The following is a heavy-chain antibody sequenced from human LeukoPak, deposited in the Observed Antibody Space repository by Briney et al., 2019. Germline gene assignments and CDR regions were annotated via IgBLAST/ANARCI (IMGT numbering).Heavy chain of an antibody. V-gene: IGHV3-23*01. CDR3: AKDAFLLGVSNYFDY. D-gene: IGHD3-3*02. CDR1: GFTFSSYG. J-gene: IGHJ4*02. Sequence: GGSLRLSCAASGFTFSSYGMSWVRQAPGKGLEWVSAISGSGGSTYYADSVKGRFTISRDNSKNTLYLQMNSLRAEDTAVYYCAKDAFLLGVSNYFDYWGQGTLVTVSS. CDR2: ISGSGGST.